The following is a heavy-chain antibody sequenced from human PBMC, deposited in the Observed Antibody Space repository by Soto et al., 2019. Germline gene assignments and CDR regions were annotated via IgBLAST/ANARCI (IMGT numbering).Heavy chain of an antibody. CDR3: ARRPYYDILTGYYN. D-gene: IGHD3-9*01. CDR1: GYTFTSYG. Sequence: GASVKVSCKASGYTFTSYGISWVRQAPGQGLEWMGWISAYNGNTNYAQKFQGRVTITADESTSTAYMELSSLRSEDTAVYYCARRPYYDILTGYYNWGQGTLVTVSS. V-gene: IGHV1-18*01. CDR2: ISAYNGNT. J-gene: IGHJ4*02.